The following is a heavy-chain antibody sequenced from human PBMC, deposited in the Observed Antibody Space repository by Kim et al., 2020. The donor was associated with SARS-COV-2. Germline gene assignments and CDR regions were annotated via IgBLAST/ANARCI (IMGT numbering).Heavy chain of an antibody. V-gene: IGHV4-39*01. D-gene: IGHD3-3*01. CDR3: ARLKPAPNYDFWSGYYEGLGAFDI. CDR2: IYYSGST. J-gene: IGHJ3*02. Sequence: SETLSLTCTVSGGSISSSSYYWGWIRQPPGKGLEWIGSIYYSGSTYYNPSLKSRVTISVDTSKNQFSLKLSSVTAADTAVYYCARLKPAPNYDFWSGYYEGLGAFDIWGQGTMVTVSS. CDR1: GGSISSSSYY.